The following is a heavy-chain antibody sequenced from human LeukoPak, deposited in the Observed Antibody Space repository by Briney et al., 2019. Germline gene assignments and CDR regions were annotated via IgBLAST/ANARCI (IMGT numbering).Heavy chain of an antibody. J-gene: IGHJ4*02. CDR3: ARGRIAAAGRKNPGYYFDY. D-gene: IGHD6-13*01. V-gene: IGHV4-34*01. CDR1: GFTFSSYA. CDR2: IDHSGST. Sequence: GSLRLSCAASGFTFSSYAMSWIRQPPGKGLEWIGEIDHSGSTNYNPSLKSRVTISVDTSKNQFSLKLSSVTAADTAVYYCARGRIAAAGRKNPGYYFDYWGQGTLVTVSS.